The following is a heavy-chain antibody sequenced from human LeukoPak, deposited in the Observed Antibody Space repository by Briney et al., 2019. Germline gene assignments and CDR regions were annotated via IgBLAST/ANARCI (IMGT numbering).Heavy chain of an antibody. D-gene: IGHD2-8*01. CDR1: GFTFDDYA. Sequence: GRSLRLSCAASGFTFDDYAMHWVRQAPGKGLEWVSGISWNSGSIGYADSVKGRFTISRDNSKNTLYLQMNSLRAEDTAVYYCAKLGVLDPWGQGTLVTVSS. CDR2: ISWNSGSI. J-gene: IGHJ5*02. CDR3: AKLGVLDP. V-gene: IGHV3-9*01.